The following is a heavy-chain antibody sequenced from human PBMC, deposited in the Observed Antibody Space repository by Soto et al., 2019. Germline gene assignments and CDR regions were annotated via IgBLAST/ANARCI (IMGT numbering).Heavy chain of an antibody. V-gene: IGHV3-30*18. Sequence: QVQLVESGGGVVQPGRSLRLSCAASGFTFSSYGMHWVRQAPGKGLEWVAVISYDGSNKYYADSVKGRFTISRDNSKNTLYLQMNSLRAEDTAVYYCAKSSRSGYSYGFVSDYWGQGTLVTVSS. D-gene: IGHD5-18*01. J-gene: IGHJ4*02. CDR1: GFTFSSYG. CDR3: AKSSRSGYSYGFVSDY. CDR2: ISYDGSNK.